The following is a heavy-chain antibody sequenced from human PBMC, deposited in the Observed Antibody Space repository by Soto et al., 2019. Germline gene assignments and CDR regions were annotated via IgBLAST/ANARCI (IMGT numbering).Heavy chain of an antibody. Sequence: GGSLRLSCAASGFTFSSYSMNWVRQAPGKGLEWVSYISSSSSTIYYADSVKGRFTISRDNAKNSLYLQMNSLRAEDTGVYCWARDAKYGDYEDWGQGTLVTVSS. CDR3: ARDAKYGDYED. CDR1: GFTFSSYS. V-gene: IGHV3-48*01. D-gene: IGHD4-17*01. CDR2: ISSSSSTI. J-gene: IGHJ4*01.